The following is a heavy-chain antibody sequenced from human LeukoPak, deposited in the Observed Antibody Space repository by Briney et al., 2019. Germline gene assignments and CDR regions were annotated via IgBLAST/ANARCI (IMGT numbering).Heavy chain of an antibody. CDR3: ARGLLITGTTRLFDY. V-gene: IGHV3-21*01. D-gene: IGHD1-7*01. CDR1: GFTFSSYS. CDR2: ISSSSSYI. J-gene: IGHJ4*02. Sequence: GGSLRLSCAASGFTFSSYSMNWVRQAPGKGLEWVSSISSSSSYIYYADSVKGRFTISRDNAKNSLCLQMNSLRAEDTAVYYCARGLLITGTTRLFDYWGQGTLVTVSS.